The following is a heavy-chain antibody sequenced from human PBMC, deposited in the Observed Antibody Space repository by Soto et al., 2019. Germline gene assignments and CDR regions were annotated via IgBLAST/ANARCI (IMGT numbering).Heavy chain of an antibody. CDR2: IWYDGSNK. CDR3: AXALRIQLWFNGMDV. D-gene: IGHD5-18*01. V-gene: IGHV3-33*01. CDR1: GFTFSSYG. Sequence: PGGSLRLSCAASGFTFSSYGMHWVRQAPGKGLEWVAVIWYDGSNKYYADSVKGRFTISRDNSKNTLYLQMNSLRAEDTAVYYCAXALRIQLWFNGMDVWGQGTTVTVSS. J-gene: IGHJ6*02.